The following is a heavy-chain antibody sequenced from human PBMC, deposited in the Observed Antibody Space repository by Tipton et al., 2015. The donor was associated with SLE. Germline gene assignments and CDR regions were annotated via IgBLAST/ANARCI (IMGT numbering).Heavy chain of an antibody. J-gene: IGHJ6*03. CDR2: IYYSGST. CDR1: GYSISSGYY. D-gene: IGHD6-6*01. V-gene: IGHV4-38-2*02. CDR3: ARGRYSSSSAYYYYYMDV. Sequence: TLSLTCTVSGYSISSGYYWGWIRQPPGKGLEWIGSIYYSGSTNYNPSLKSRVTISVDTSKNQFSLKLSSVTAADTAVYYCARGRYSSSSAYYYYYMDVWGKGTTVTVSS.